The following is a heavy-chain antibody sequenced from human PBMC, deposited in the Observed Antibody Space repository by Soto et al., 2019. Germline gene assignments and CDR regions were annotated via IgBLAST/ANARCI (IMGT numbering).Heavy chain of an antibody. CDR1: GFSFSSYS. J-gene: IGHJ4*02. Sequence: EVQLVESGGGLVKPGGSLRLSCVASGFSFSSYSMNWVRQAPGKGLEWVSSISSSSNYIYYADSVKGRFTISRDNAKNSLYLQMNSLRAEDTAVYYCARDRVEMATVFDYWGQGTLGTVSS. CDR2: ISSSSNYI. V-gene: IGHV3-21*01. D-gene: IGHD4-4*01. CDR3: ARDRVEMATVFDY.